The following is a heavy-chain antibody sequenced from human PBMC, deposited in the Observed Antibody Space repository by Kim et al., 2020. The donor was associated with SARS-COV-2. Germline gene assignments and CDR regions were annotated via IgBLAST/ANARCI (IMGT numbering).Heavy chain of an antibody. V-gene: IGHV4-59*01. CDR2: IYYSGST. Sequence: SDTLSLTCTVSGGSISSYYLSWIRQPPGKGLEWIGYIYYSGSTNYNPSLKSRVTISVDTSKNKFSLKLSSVTAADTAVDYCARDRGDGYNYGGVFDFCG. D-gene: IGHD5-12*01. CDR1: GGSISSYY. J-gene: IGHJ4*01. CDR3: ARDRGDGYNYGGVFDF.